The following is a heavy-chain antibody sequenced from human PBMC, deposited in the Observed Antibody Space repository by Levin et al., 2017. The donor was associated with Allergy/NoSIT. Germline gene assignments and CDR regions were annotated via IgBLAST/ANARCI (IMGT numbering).Heavy chain of an antibody. CDR3: ARDGYVDTALTQRKPLDY. J-gene: IGHJ4*02. CDR1: GFTFSSYW. V-gene: IGHV3-74*01. CDR2: MNGDGSSA. D-gene: IGHD5-18*01. Sequence: WASVKVSCAGSGFTFSSYWMHWVRQAPGKGLVWVSRMNGDGSSASYADSVKGRFTISRDNAKNTLNLQMNSLRAEDTAVYYCARDGYVDTALTQRKPLDYWGQGTLVTVSS.